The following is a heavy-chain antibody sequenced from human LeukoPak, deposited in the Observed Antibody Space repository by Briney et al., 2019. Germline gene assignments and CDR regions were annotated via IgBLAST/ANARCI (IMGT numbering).Heavy chain of an antibody. CDR2: IYPGDSGP. CDR3: ARQTAMGRSGDY. V-gene: IGHV5-51*01. CDR1: GYSFTSYC. D-gene: IGHD5-18*01. Sequence: PGESLKISCKVSGYSFTSYCIGWVRQMPGKGLEWMGIIYPGDSGPTYSPSFQGQVTISVDKSINTAYLQWSSLQASDTAMYYCARQTAMGRSGDYWGQGTLVTVSS. J-gene: IGHJ4*02.